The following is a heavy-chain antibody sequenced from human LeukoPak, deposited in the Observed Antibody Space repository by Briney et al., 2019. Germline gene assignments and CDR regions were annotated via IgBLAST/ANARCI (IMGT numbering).Heavy chain of an antibody. CDR2: IWYDGSNK. J-gene: IGHJ6*02. V-gene: IGHV3-33*06. D-gene: IGHD2-2*01. Sequence: GGSLRLSCEASGFIFSTYGMHWVRQAPGKGLEWVAVIWYDGSNKYYADSVKGRFTISRDNSKNTLNLQVNSLRAEDTAVYYCAKSWDIVVRTGAMRKYYQYYGMDVWGQGTTVTVS. CDR1: GFIFSTYG. CDR3: AKSWDIVVRTGAMRKYYQYYGMDV.